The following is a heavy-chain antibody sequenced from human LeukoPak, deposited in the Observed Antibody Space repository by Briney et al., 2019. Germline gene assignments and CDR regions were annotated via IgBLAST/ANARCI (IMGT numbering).Heavy chain of an antibody. V-gene: IGHV4-30-2*01. J-gene: IGHJ2*01. CDR1: GGSISSGGYY. Sequence: PSETLSLTCTVSGGSISSGGYYWSWNRQPPGKGLEWIGYIYHSGSTYYNPSLKSRVTISVDRSKNQFSLKLISVTAADTAVYYCARGRDIVVVPAAMDYFDLWGRGTLVTVSS. CDR2: IYHSGST. CDR3: ARGRDIVVVPAAMDYFDL. D-gene: IGHD2-2*01.